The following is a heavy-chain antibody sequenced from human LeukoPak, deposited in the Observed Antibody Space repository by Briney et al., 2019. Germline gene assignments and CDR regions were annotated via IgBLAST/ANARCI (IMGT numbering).Heavy chain of an antibody. J-gene: IGHJ6*03. CDR2: IKQDASEK. CDR3: ARGVAALMDV. V-gene: IGHV3-7*04. Sequence: GGSLRLSCAASRFTFSNYWMSWVRQAPGKGLEWVANIKQDASEKYYVDSVRGRFTISRDNAKNSLYLQMDSLRGEDTAVYFRARGVAALMDVWGKGTTVTVSS. D-gene: IGHD6-6*01. CDR1: RFTFSNYW.